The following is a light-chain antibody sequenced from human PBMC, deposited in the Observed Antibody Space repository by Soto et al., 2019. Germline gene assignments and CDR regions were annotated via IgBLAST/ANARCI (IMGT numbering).Light chain of an antibody. V-gene: IGKV3-15*01. CDR1: QSVGSN. CDR3: QKYNSWPPDRT. Sequence: EIVMTQSPATLSVSPGERATLSCRASQSVGSNLAWYQQKPGQAPRLLIYGASTRATGIPARFSGSESGTEFPRAISSVQSEDFAIYFCQKYNSWPPDRTFGQGTKVEIK. CDR2: GAS. J-gene: IGKJ1*01.